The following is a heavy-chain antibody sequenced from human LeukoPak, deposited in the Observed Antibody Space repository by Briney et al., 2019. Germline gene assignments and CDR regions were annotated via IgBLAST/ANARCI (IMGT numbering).Heavy chain of an antibody. CDR1: GFTFGSFS. CDR3: ARDPGRSGGSCYSDY. J-gene: IGHJ4*02. Sequence: GGSLRLSWAASGFTFGSFSMTWVRQAPGKGLEWVSTISSSGTYIYYADSVKGRFTISRDNAKNSLYLQMNSLRAEDTAVYYCARDPGRSGGSCYSDYWGQGTLVTVSS. CDR2: ISSSGTYI. V-gene: IGHV3-21*01. D-gene: IGHD2-15*01.